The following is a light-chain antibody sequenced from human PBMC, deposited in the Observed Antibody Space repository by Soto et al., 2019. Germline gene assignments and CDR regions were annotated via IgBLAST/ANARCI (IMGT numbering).Light chain of an antibody. Sequence: DIQMTQSPSSLSASVGDRVTITCRASQSISTYLNWYKQEPGKAPKLLIYAASTLQSGVPSRFSGSGSGTDYTLTISSLQPEDFATYYFQQSHSLPYTFGQGTKLEIK. CDR1: QSISTY. CDR2: AAS. CDR3: QQSHSLPYT. V-gene: IGKV1-39*01. J-gene: IGKJ2*01.